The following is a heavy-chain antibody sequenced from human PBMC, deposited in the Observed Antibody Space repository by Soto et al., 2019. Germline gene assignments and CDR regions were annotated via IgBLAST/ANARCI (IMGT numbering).Heavy chain of an antibody. D-gene: IGHD5-18*01. V-gene: IGHV3-33*01. J-gene: IGHJ4*02. CDR1: GFTFSSYG. CDR3: ATGYSYGLSDFDY. CDR2: IWYDGSNK. Sequence: QVQLVESGGGVVQPGRSLRLSCAASGFTFSSYGMHWVRQAPGKGLEWVAVIWYDGSNKYYADSVKGRFTISRDNSKNTLYLQMNSLRAEDTAVYYCATGYSYGLSDFDYWGQGTLVTVSS.